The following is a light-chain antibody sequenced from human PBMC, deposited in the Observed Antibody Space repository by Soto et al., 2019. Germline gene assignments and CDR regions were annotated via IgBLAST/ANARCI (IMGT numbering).Light chain of an antibody. CDR1: SSDVGGYNY. CDR2: DVS. CDR3: SSYTSSSTYV. J-gene: IGLJ1*01. V-gene: IGLV2-14*01. Sequence: QSALTQPASVSGSPGQSITISCTGTSSDVGGYNYVSWYQQHPGKAPKLMIYDVSNRPSGVSNRFSGSKSGNTASLTISGLQAEDESDYYSSSYTSSSTYVFGTVTKLTVL.